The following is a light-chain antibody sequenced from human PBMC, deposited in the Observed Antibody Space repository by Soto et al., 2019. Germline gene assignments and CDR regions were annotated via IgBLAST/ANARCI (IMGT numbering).Light chain of an antibody. CDR3: CSYVRATPSV. CDR1: SSTVGGFNV. CDR2: EGI. Sequence: QSVLTQPASVSGSPGQSITISCTGTSSTVGGFNVVSWYQQHPGKAPKVIIYEGIKRPSGVSNRFSGSNSGSTASLTISGLQAEYYADYYCCSYVRATPSVCGTGTNVT. J-gene: IGLJ1*01. V-gene: IGLV2-23*01.